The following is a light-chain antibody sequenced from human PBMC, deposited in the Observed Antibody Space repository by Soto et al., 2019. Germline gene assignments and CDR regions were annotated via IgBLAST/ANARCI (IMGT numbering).Light chain of an antibody. J-gene: IGKJ2*01. CDR2: AAS. Sequence: AIRMTQSPSSLSASTGDRVTITCRASQGISSYLAWYQQKPGKAPKLLIYAASTLQSGVPLRFSGSGSGTDFTLTISCLQSEDFATYYCQQYYSYPPYTFGQGTKLEIK. CDR3: QQYYSYPPYT. CDR1: QGISSY. V-gene: IGKV1-8*01.